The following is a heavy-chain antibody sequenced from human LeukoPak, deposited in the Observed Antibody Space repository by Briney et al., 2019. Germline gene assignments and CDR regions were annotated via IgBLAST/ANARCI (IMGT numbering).Heavy chain of an antibody. CDR1: GYTFTSYD. CDR2: MNSNSGNT. V-gene: IGHV1-8*03. D-gene: IGHD3-22*01. CDR3: ASAPDDSSGYLVAFDI. J-gene: IGHJ3*02. Sequence: ASVKVSCKASGYTFTSYDINWVRQATGQGLEWMGWMNSNSGNTGYVQKFQGRVTITRNTSISTAYMELSSLRSEDTAVYYCASAPDDSSGYLVAFDIWGQGTMVTVSS.